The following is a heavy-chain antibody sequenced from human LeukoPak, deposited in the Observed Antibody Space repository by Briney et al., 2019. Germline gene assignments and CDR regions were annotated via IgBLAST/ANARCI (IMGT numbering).Heavy chain of an antibody. CDR3: ARDPLRRVGVSDY. CDR1: GGTFSSYA. V-gene: IGHV1-69*04. D-gene: IGHD1-26*01. CDR2: IIPILGIA. Sequence: ASVKVSCKASGGTFSSYAISWVRQAPGQGLEWMGRIIPILGIANYAQKFQGRVTITADKSTSTAYMELSSLRSEDTAVYYCARDPLRRVGVSDYWGQGTLVTVSS. J-gene: IGHJ4*02.